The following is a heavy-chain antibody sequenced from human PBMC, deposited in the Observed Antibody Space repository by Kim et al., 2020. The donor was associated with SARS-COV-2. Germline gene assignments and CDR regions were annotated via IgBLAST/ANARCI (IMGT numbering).Heavy chain of an antibody. Sequence: GGSLRLSCAPSGFALSNFWMLWVCQVPGKGLVWVARINNDGSIAQYADAVKGRFTISRDNAKNTLYLQMNSLRAEDTAVYYCVRMRHYSGSDGFDYWGQGALVTVSS. CDR2: INNDGSIA. D-gene: IGHD3-10*01. CDR3: VRMRHYSGSDGFDY. CDR1: GFALSNFW. J-gene: IGHJ4*02. V-gene: IGHV3-74*01.